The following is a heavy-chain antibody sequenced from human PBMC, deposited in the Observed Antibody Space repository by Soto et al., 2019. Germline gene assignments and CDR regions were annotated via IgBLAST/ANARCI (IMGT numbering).Heavy chain of an antibody. J-gene: IGHJ1*01. CDR3: ARDLDCSSTSCYASPYFQH. V-gene: IGHV1-18*01. D-gene: IGHD2-2*01. CDR2: ISAYNGNT. Sequence: ASVKVSCKASGYTLTSYGISWVRQAPGQGLEWMGWISAYNGNTNYAQKLQGRVTMTTDTSTSTAYMELRSLRSDDTAVHYCARDLDCSSTSCYASPYFQHWGQGTLVTVSS. CDR1: GYTLTSYG.